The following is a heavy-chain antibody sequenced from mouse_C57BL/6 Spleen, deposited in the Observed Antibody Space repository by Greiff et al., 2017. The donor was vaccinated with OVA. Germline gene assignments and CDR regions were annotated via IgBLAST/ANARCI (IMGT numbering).Heavy chain of an antibody. Sequence: VQLQESGPELVKPGASVKISCKASGYAFSSSWMNWVKQRPGKGLEWIGRIYPGDGDTNYNGKFKGKATLTADKSPSTAYMQLSSLTSEDSAVYFCARDSTTVVATDYFDYWGQGTTLTVSS. CDR1: GYAFSSSW. CDR3: ARDSTTVVATDYFDY. CDR2: IYPGDGDT. V-gene: IGHV1-82*01. D-gene: IGHD1-1*01. J-gene: IGHJ2*01.